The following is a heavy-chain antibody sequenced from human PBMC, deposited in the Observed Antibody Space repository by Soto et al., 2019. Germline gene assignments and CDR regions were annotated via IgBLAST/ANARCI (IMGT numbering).Heavy chain of an antibody. CDR2: VSYDGGNK. V-gene: IGHV3-30*18. Sequence: LRLSCAASGFTFSSFGMHWVRQAPGKGLEWVALVSYDGGNKYYADSVKGRFTISKDKSKNTLYLQMNSLRVDDTAVYSCAKERGIAAAGAIDYWGQGTLVTVSS. J-gene: IGHJ4*02. D-gene: IGHD6-13*01. CDR1: GFTFSSFG. CDR3: AKERGIAAAGAIDY.